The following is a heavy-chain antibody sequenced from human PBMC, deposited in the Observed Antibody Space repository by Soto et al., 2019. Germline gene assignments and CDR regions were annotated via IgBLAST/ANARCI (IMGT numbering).Heavy chain of an antibody. CDR1: GFTFSSYG. V-gene: IGHV3-30*18. Sequence: GGSLRLSCAASGFTFSSYGMHWVRQAPGKGLEWVAVISYDGSNKYYADSVKGRFTISRDNSKNTLYLQMNSLRAEDTAVYYCAKDKEGLTGDYYYYYYMDVWGKGTTVTVSS. CDR3: AKDKEGLTGDYYYYYYMDV. J-gene: IGHJ6*03. CDR2: ISYDGSNK. D-gene: IGHD1-20*01.